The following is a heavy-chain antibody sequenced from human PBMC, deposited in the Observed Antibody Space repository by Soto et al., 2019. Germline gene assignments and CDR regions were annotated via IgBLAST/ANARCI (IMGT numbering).Heavy chain of an antibody. Sequence: GGSLRLSCAASGFTFSSYAMSWVRQAPGKGLEWVSAISGSGGSTYYADSVKGRFTISRDNSKNTLYLQMNSLRAEDTAVYYCAKSTPRRLITMIVVVITPDAFDIWGQGTMVTVSS. J-gene: IGHJ3*02. V-gene: IGHV3-23*01. CDR2: ISGSGGST. CDR1: GFTFSSYA. CDR3: AKSTPRRLITMIVVVITPDAFDI. D-gene: IGHD3-22*01.